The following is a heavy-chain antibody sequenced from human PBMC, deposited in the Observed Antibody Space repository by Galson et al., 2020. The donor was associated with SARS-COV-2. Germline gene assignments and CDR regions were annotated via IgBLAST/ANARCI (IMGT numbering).Heavy chain of an antibody. CDR2: ISYSGST. D-gene: IGHD4-17*01. CDR1: DATMSSYY. J-gene: IGHJ6*02. V-gene: IGHV4-59*01. Sequence: ETSETLSLTCSVSDATMSSYYWSWIRKPPGKGLEWIGYISYSGSTSYNPSLRSRVTISVDLSKNQLSLKVTSVTAADTAVYYCARDPAPLYGDNYYYGMDVWGRGTTVTVSS. CDR3: ARDPAPLYGDNYYYGMDV.